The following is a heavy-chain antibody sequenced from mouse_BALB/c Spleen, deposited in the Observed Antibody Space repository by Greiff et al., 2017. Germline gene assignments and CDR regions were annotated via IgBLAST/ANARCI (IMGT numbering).Heavy chain of an antibody. V-gene: IGHV5-4*02. D-gene: IGHD2-14*01. Sequence: EVQGVESGGGLVKPGGSLKLSCAASGFTFSDYYMYWVRQTPEKRLEWVATISDGGSYTYYPDSVKGRFTISRDNAKNNLYLQMSSLKSEDTAMYYCARDPHRYDGAWFAYWGQGTLVTVSA. CDR2: ISDGGSYT. CDR1: GFTFSDYY. CDR3: ARDPHRYDGAWFAY. J-gene: IGHJ3*01.